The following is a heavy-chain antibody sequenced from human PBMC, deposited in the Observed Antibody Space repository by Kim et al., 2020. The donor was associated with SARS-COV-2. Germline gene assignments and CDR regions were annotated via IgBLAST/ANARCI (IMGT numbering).Heavy chain of an antibody. D-gene: IGHD1-26*01. Sequence: GGSLRLSCAASGFTFSSYWMSWVRQAPGKGLEWVANIKQDGSEKYYVDSVKGRFTISRDNAKNSLYLQMNSLRAEDTAVYYCARAGWDLGDYFDYWGQGTLVTVSS. V-gene: IGHV3-7*03. J-gene: IGHJ4*02. CDR3: ARAGWDLGDYFDY. CDR2: IKQDGSEK. CDR1: GFTFSSYW.